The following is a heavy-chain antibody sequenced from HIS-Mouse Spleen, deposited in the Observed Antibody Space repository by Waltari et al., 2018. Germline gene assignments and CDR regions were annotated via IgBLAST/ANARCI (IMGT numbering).Heavy chain of an antibody. V-gene: IGHV4-39*07. D-gene: IGHD6-13*01. CDR3: AREIPYSSSWYDWYFDL. CDR2: IYYSGST. CDR1: GGSISSSRYY. J-gene: IGHJ2*01. Sequence: QLQLQESGPGLVKPSATLSLPCTVPGGSISSSRYYWGWIRQPPGKGLEWIGSIYYSGSTYYNPSLKSRVTISVDTSKNQFSLKLSSVTAADTAVYYCAREIPYSSSWYDWYFDLWGRGTLVTVSS.